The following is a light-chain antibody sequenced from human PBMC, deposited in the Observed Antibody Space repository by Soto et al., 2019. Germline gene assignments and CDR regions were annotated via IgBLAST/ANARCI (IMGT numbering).Light chain of an antibody. CDR1: QAIDSW. Sequence: DIQMTQSPSSVSASVGDRVTITCRASQAIDSWLAWYQQKLGEAPKLLIFTGSLLHSGVPSRFSGSGSGTDFTLTISSLQPEDFATYYCQQSYSTPRTFGQGTKVDNK. V-gene: IGKV1-39*01. CDR3: QQSYSTPRT. CDR2: TGS. J-gene: IGKJ1*01.